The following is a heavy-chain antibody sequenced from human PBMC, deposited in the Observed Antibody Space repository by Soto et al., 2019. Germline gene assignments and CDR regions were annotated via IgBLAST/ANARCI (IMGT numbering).Heavy chain of an antibody. CDR2: IYYSGST. Sequence: SETLSLTCTVSGGSISSGGYYWSWIRQHPGKGLEWIGYIYYSGSTYYNPSLKSRVTISVDTSKNQFSLKLSSVTAADTAVYYCASSIAAAGIRFDYWGQGTLVTVSS. J-gene: IGHJ4*02. CDR1: GGSISSGGYY. V-gene: IGHV4-31*03. D-gene: IGHD6-13*01. CDR3: ASSIAAAGIRFDY.